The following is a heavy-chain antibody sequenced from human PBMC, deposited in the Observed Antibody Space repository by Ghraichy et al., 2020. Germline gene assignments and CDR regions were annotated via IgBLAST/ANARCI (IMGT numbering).Heavy chain of an antibody. Sequence: SQNLSLTCTVSGGSISSSTSYWGWIRQPPGKGLEWIGSIYYSGTTFYNPSLKSRVTISVDTSRNQFSLKLSSVTAADTALYFCARLPMTLATDAFDIWGQGTMVTVSS. CDR1: GGSISSSTSY. CDR3: ARLPMTLATDAFDI. J-gene: IGHJ3*02. D-gene: IGHD3-22*01. CDR2: IYYSGTT. V-gene: IGHV4-39*01.